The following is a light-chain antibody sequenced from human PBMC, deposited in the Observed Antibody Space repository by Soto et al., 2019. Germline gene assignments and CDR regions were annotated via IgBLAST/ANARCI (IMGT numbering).Light chain of an antibody. CDR3: SAWDDSLSGGV. CDR2: RNN. J-gene: IGLJ3*02. Sequence: QSVLTQPPSASGTPGQRVTISWSGSSSNIGSNTVYWYQQLPGTAPKLLIYRNNQRPSGVPDRFSGSKSGTSASLAISGLRSEDEADYYCSAWDDSLSGGVFGGGTKLTVL. CDR1: SSNIGSNT. V-gene: IGLV1-47*01.